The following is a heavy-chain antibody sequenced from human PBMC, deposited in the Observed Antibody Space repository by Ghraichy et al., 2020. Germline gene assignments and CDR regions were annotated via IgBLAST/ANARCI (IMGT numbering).Heavy chain of an antibody. CDR2: IHHDRGV. V-gene: IGHV4-4*02. J-gene: IGHJ4*02. D-gene: IGHD3-22*01. CDR1: GASFSDGNW. Sequence: SENPSLTCAVSGASFSDGNWWSWVRQPPGKALEWIAEIHHDRGVNHNTSLRSRAIVSMDRSKNQLSLTLTSVTAADTALYFCGRNGYYSLDYWGQGTLVTVSP. CDR3: GRNGYYSLDY.